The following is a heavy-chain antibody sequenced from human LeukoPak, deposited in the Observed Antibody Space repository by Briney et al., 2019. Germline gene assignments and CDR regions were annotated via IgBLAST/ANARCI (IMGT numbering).Heavy chain of an antibody. J-gene: IGHJ4*02. CDR2: ISYDGSNK. D-gene: IGHD2-2*01. CDR3: ARDRVGYCSSTSCYGADY. Sequence: GGSLRLSCAASGFTFSNYGMHWVRQAPGKGLEWVAVISYDGSNKYYADSVKGRFTISRDNSKNTLYLQMNSLRAEDTAVYYCARDRVGYCSSTSCYGADYWGQGTLVTVSS. V-gene: IGHV3-30*19. CDR1: GFTFSNYG.